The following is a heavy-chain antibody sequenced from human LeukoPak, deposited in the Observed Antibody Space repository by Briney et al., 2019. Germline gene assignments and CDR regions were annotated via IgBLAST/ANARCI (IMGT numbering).Heavy chain of an antibody. CDR2: VHHSGNA. Sequence: PSEILSLTCSVSGGSISNHYWTWIRQPAGKGMEWIGRVHHSGNADYNPSLKRRVTMSVDTSKNQFSLKLSSVTAADTAVYYYARDRAGLGNVWGQGTMVVVSS. V-gene: IGHV4-4*07. CDR1: GGSISNHY. J-gene: IGHJ3*01. CDR3: ARDRAGLGNV. D-gene: IGHD2-15*01.